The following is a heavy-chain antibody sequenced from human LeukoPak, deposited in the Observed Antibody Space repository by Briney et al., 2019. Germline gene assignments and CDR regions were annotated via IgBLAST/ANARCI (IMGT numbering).Heavy chain of an antibody. V-gene: IGHV4-59*01. CDR2: IYYSGST. CDR1: GGSISSYY. Sequence: PSETLSLTCTASGGSISSYYWSWIRQPPGKGLEWIGYIYYSGSTNYNPSLKSRVTISVDTSKNQFSLKLSSVTAADTAVYYCAREARYYDSSGYYASYGMDVWGQGTTVTVSS. D-gene: IGHD3-22*01. J-gene: IGHJ6*02. CDR3: AREARYYDSSGYYASYGMDV.